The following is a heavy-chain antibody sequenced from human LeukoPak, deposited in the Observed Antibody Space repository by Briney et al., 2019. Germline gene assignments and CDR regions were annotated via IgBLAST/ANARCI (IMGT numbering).Heavy chain of an antibody. J-gene: IGHJ4*02. CDR2: INHSGST. V-gene: IGHV4-34*01. Sequence: SETLSLTCVVYDESFSGYYWSWIRQPPGKGLEWIGEINHSGSTNFSPSLKSRVTMSVDTSNHRFSLKLSSVTAADTALYYCARGGGVFDSWGQGTLVTVSS. CDR1: DESFSGYY. CDR3: ARGGGVFDS. D-gene: IGHD3-10*01.